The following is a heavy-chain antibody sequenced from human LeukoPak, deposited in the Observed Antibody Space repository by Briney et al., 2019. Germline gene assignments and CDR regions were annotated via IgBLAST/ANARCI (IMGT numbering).Heavy chain of an antibody. D-gene: IGHD2-15*01. CDR3: ARGYCSGGSCYLVDY. CDR1: GYTFTGYC. V-gene: IGHV1-2*02. Sequence: ASVKVSCKASGYTFTGYCMHWVRQAPGQGLEWMGWINPNSGGTNYAQKFQGRVTMTRDTSVSTAYMELSRLRSDDTAVYYCARGYCSGGSCYLVDYWGQGTLVTVSS. J-gene: IGHJ4*02. CDR2: INPNSGGT.